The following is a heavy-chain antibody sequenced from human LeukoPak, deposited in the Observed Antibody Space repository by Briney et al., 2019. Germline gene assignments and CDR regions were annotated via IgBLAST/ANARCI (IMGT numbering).Heavy chain of an antibody. D-gene: IGHD2-15*01. CDR3: ATTPPRYCSGGNCCSDAFDI. Sequence: ASVKVSCKVSGYTLTELSMHWVRQAPGKGLEWMGGFDPEDGETIYAQKFQGRVTMTEDTSTDTAYMELSSLRSEDTAVYYCATTPPRYCSGGNCCSDAFDIWGQGTMVTVSS. CDR1: GYTLTELS. V-gene: IGHV1-24*01. CDR2: FDPEDGET. J-gene: IGHJ3*02.